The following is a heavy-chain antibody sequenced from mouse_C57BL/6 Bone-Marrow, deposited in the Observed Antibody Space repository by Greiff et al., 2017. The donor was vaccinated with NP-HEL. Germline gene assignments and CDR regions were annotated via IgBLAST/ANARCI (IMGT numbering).Heavy chain of an antibody. V-gene: IGHV1-64*01. D-gene: IGHD1-3*01. J-gene: IGHJ1*03. Sequence: VQLQQPGAELVKPGASVKLSCKASGYTFTSYWMHWVKQRPGQGLEWIGMIHPNSGSTNYNEKFKSKATLTVDKSSSTAYMQLSSLTSEDSSVYYCAIVVLLWYFDVWGTGTTVTVSS. CDR2: IHPNSGST. CDR3: AIVVLLWYFDV. CDR1: GYTFTSYW.